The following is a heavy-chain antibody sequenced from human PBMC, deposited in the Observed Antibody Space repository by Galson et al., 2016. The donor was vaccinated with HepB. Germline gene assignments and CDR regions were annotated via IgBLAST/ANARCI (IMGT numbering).Heavy chain of an antibody. J-gene: IGHJ3*02. D-gene: IGHD1-1*01. CDR2: IYYSWRT. CDR3: ARAPYFGSNSRGAFQI. Sequence: TLSLTCTVSGGSISGDYYWSWIRQHPGKGLEWIGYIYYSWRTYYHPSLQSRLTISVDTSQNQFSLKLTSVTAADTALYYCARAPYFGSNSRGAFQIWGQGTKVTVSS. CDR1: GGSISGDYY. V-gene: IGHV4-31*03.